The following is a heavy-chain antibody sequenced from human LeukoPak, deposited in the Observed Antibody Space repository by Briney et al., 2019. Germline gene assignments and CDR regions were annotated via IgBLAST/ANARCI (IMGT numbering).Heavy chain of an antibody. J-gene: IGHJ5*02. Sequence: SETLSLTCAVYGGSFSGYYWSWIRQPPGKGLEWIGEINHSGSTNYNPSLKSRVTISVDTSKNQFSLKLSSATAADTAVYYCARWVKRWLQFWWFDPWGQGTLVTVSS. CDR1: GGSFSGYY. V-gene: IGHV4-34*01. CDR2: INHSGST. D-gene: IGHD5-24*01. CDR3: ARWVKRWLQFWWFDP.